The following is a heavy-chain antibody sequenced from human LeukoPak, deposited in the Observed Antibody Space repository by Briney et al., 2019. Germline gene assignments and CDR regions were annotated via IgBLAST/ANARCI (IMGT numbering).Heavy chain of an antibody. Sequence: GGSLRLSCAASGFTVSSNYMSWVRQAPGKGLEWVSVIYSGGSTYYADSVKGRFTISRDNSKSTLYLQMNSLRAEDTAVYYCAREGPSGQLGYFEYWGQGSLVTVSS. J-gene: IGHJ4*02. CDR2: IYSGGST. D-gene: IGHD6-13*01. CDR3: AREGPSGQLGYFEY. CDR1: GFTVSSNY. V-gene: IGHV3-66*01.